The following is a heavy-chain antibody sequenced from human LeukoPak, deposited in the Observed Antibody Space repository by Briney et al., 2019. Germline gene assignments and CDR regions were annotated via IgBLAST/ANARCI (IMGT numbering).Heavy chain of an antibody. CDR3: AREYSSGWCVFDY. CDR1: GYTFTGYY. D-gene: IGHD6-19*01. J-gene: IGHJ4*02. Sequence: ASVKVSCKASGYTFTGYYMHWVRQAPGQGLEWMGWINPNSGGTNYAQKFQGRVTMTRDTSISTAYMELSRLRSDDTAVYYCAREYSSGWCVFDYWGQGTLVTVSS. CDR2: INPNSGGT. V-gene: IGHV1-2*02.